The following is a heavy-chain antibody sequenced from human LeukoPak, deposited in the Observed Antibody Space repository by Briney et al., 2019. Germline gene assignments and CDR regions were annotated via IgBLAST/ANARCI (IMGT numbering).Heavy chain of an antibody. CDR1: GFTVSSNY. V-gene: IGHV3-53*01. Sequence: GGSLRLSCAASGFTVSSNYMSWVRQAPGKGLEWVLVIYSGGSTYYADSVKGRFTISRDNSKNTLYLQMNCLRAEDTAVYYCARGIPLVWDYWGQGTLVTVSS. CDR2: IYSGGST. CDR3: ARGIPLVWDY. J-gene: IGHJ4*02. D-gene: IGHD1-14*01.